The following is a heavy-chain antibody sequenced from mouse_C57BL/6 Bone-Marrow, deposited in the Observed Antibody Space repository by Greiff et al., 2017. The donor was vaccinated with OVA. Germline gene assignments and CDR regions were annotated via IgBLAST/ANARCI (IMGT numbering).Heavy chain of an antibody. D-gene: IGHD3-3*01. Sequence: QVQLQQPGAELVKPGASVKLSCKASGYTFTSYWMHWVKQRPGQGLEWIGMIHPNSGSTNYNEKFKSKATLTVDKSSSTAYMQLSSLTSEDSAVDYCARGGTSCWYFDVWGTGTTVTVSS. CDR2: IHPNSGST. J-gene: IGHJ1*03. V-gene: IGHV1-64*01. CDR3: ARGGTSCWYFDV. CDR1: GYTFTSYW.